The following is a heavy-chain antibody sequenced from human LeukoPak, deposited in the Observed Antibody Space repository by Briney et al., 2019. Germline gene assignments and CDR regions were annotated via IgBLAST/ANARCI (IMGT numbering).Heavy chain of an antibody. CDR1: GFTFSSYS. CDR3: ARDLQLMVRGVNQIDY. CDR2: ISSSSSYI. D-gene: IGHD3-10*01. V-gene: IGHV3-21*01. Sequence: GGSLRLSCAASGFTFSSYSMNWVRQAPGKGLEWVSSISSSSSYIYYADSVRGRFTISRDNAKNSLYLQMNSLRAEDTAVYYCARDLQLMVRGVNQIDYWGQGTLVTVSS. J-gene: IGHJ4*02.